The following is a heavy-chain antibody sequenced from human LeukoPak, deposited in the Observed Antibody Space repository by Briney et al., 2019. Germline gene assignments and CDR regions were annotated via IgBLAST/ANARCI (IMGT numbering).Heavy chain of an antibody. CDR1: GGSNYSYY. CDR3: ARKAPKKGWFDP. CDR2: THPSGNT. V-gene: IGHV4-4*09. Sequence: PSETLSLTCTVSGGSNYSYYWSWLRQPPGKGLEWIGYTHPSGNTNYSPSLKSRVTISIDTSRNPFSLKLSSVTAADTAVYYCARKAPKKGWFDPWGQGTLVTVSS. J-gene: IGHJ5*02.